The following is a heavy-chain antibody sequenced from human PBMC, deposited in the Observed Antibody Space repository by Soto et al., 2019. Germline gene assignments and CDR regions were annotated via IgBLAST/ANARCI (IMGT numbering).Heavy chain of an antibody. J-gene: IGHJ4*02. V-gene: IGHV4-39*01. CDR1: GGSISSSSYY. CDR3: ARLVGIAVAALDY. CDR2: IYYSGST. D-gene: IGHD6-19*01. Sequence: SETLSLTCTVSGGSISSSSYYWGWIRQPPGKGLEWIGSIYYSGSTYYNPSLKSRVTISVDTSKNQFSLKLSSVTAADTAVYYCARLVGIAVAALDYWGQGTLVTVSS.